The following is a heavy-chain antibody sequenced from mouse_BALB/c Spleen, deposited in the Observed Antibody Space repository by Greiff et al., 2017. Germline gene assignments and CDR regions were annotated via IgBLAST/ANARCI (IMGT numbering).Heavy chain of an antibody. CDR3: ASHSYYFDY. CDR2: ISYSGST. Sequence: EVQLQQSGPGLVKPSQSLSLTCTVTGYSITSDYAWNWIRQFPGNKLEWMGYISYSGSTSYNPSLKSRISITRDTSKNQFFLQLNSVTTEDTATYYCASHSYYFDYWGQGTTLTVSS. V-gene: IGHV3-2*02. J-gene: IGHJ2*01. CDR1: GYSITSDYA.